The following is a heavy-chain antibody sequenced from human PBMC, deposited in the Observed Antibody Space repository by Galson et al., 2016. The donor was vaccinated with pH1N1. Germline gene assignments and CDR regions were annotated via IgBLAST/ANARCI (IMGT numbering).Heavy chain of an antibody. CDR3: ARDESGYGDSFPDVFDI. Sequence: SLRLSCAASGFTFSSCGIYWVRQAPGKGLEWVGNLLYNGNDKYYADSVKGRFTISRDSSMTTVHLQMISVTVEDTAVYFCARDESGYGDSFPDVFDIWGQGTMVTVSS. J-gene: IGHJ3*02. CDR2: LLYNGNDK. V-gene: IGHV3-30*12. CDR1: GFTFSSCG. D-gene: IGHD4-17*01.